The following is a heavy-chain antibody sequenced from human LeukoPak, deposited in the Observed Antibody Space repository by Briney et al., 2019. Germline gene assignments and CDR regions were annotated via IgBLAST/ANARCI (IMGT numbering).Heavy chain of an antibody. CDR2: IYYSGST. CDR1: GGSISSYY. J-gene: IGHJ4*02. D-gene: IGHD3-22*01. Sequence: SETLSLTCTVSGGSISSYYWNWIRQPPGKGPEWIGHIYYSGSTNYNPSLRSRVTISVDTSKNQFSLKLSSVTAADTAVYYCARRGTYYYDSSGYLWGQGTLVTVSS. CDR3: ARRGTYYYDSSGYL. V-gene: IGHV4-59*01.